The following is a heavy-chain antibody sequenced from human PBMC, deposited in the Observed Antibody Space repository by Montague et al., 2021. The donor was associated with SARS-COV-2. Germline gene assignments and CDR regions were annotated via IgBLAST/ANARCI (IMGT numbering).Heavy chain of an antibody. J-gene: IGHJ3*02. CDR3: AFSAFPTGAFDI. CDR1: GFTFSDYY. D-gene: IGHD1-26*01. Sequence: SLRLSCAASGFTFSDYYMSWIRQAPGKGLEWVSYISGSSSYTNYADSAKGRFTIPRDNAKNSLYLQMNSLRAEDTAVYYCAFSAFPTGAFDIWGQGTMVTGSS. V-gene: IGHV3-11*03. CDR2: ISGSSSYT.